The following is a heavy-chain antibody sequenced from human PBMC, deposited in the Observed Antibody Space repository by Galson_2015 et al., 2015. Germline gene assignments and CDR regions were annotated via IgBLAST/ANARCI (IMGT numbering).Heavy chain of an antibody. D-gene: IGHD3-3*01. CDR1: EFTFSSYY. J-gene: IGHJ4*02. V-gene: IGHV3-21*01. Sequence: SLRLSCAASEFTFSSYYMSWVRQAPGKGLEWASSISSTTTYIHYADSVKGRFTISRDNAKNSLYLQMNSLGAEDTAVYYCARQILNYDFWSGYYPTNFDYWGQGTLVTVSS. CDR2: ISSTTTYI. CDR3: ARQILNYDFWSGYYPTNFDY.